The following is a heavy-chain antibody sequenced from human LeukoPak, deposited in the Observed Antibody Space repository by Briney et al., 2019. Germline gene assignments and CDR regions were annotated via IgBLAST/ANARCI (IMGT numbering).Heavy chain of an antibody. CDR1: GFTFFSYT. CDR3: AKDSAFYYIDV. CDR2: ISSTRSYI. V-gene: IGHV3-21*01. J-gene: IGHJ6*03. Sequence: GGSLRLSCAASGFTFFSYTMNWVRQAPGKGLEWVSSISSTRSYIYYADSVKGRFTISRDNSKNTLYLQMNSLKGDDTAVYYCAKDSAFYYIDVWGKGTTVIISS. D-gene: IGHD3-10*01.